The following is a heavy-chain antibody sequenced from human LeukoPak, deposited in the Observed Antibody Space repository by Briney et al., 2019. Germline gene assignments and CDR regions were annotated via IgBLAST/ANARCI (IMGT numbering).Heavy chain of an antibody. D-gene: IGHD2-15*01. CDR2: IYYNGDT. CDR3: ARTKQGYCSGGSCYAIDY. Sequence: SETLSLTCTVSGGSISSYYWSWIRQPPGKGLEWIGHIYYNGDTNYNPSLKSRVIISIDTSSNQFSLRLNSMTAADTAVYYCARTKQGYCSGGSCYAIDYWGQGTLVTVSS. CDR1: GGSISSYY. V-gene: IGHV4-59*01. J-gene: IGHJ4*02.